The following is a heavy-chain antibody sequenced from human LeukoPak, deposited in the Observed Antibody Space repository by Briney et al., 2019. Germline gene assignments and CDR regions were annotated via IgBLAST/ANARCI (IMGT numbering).Heavy chain of an antibody. J-gene: IGHJ4*02. CDR2: IHYDGNNK. V-gene: IGHV3-30*02. D-gene: IGHD3-22*01. CDR3: AKLLYYYDSSQPY. Sequence: GGSLRLSCAASGFTFSAYGMHWVRQAPGKGLEWVAFIHYDGNNKYYADSVKGRFTISRDNSKNTLYLQMNSLRAEDTAVYYCAKLLYYYDSSQPYWGQGTLVTVSS. CDR1: GFTFSAYG.